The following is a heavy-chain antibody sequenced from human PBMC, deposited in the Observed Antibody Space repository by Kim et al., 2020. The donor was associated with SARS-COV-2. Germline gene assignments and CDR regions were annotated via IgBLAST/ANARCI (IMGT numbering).Heavy chain of an antibody. J-gene: IGHJ3*02. V-gene: IGHV4-34*01. CDR3: ASETLADCSSTSCVNTQWELHAFDI. Sequence: SETLSLTCAVYGGSFSGYYWSWIRQPPGKGLEWIGEINHSGSTNYNPSLKSRVTISVDTSKNQFSLKLSSVTAADTAVYYCASETLADCSSTSCVNTQWELHAFDIWGQGTMVTVSS. CDR1: GGSFSGYY. CDR2: INHSGST. D-gene: IGHD2-2*01.